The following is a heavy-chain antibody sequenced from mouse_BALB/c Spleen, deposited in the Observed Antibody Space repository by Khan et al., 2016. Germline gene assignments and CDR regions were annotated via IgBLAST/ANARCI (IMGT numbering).Heavy chain of an antibody. CDR1: GYTFTNYG. V-gene: IGHV9-3*02. Sequence: QIQLVQSGPELKKPGETVKISCKASGYTFTNYGMNWVKQAPGKGLKWMGWIKTNTGAPTYAEEFKGRFAVSLETSASTAYLQINNLKNEDTATYFCASGNYYFDVWGAGTTVTVSS. CDR2: IKTNTGAP. CDR3: ASGNYYFDV. D-gene: IGHD2-1*01. J-gene: IGHJ1*01.